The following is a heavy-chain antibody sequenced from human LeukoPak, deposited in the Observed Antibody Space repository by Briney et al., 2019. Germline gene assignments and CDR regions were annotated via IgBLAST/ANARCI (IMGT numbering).Heavy chain of an antibody. Sequence: GGSLRLSCAASGFTFSSYAMSWVRQAPGKGLEWVSAISGSGGSAYYADSVKGRFTISRDNSKNTLYLQMNSLRAEDTAVYYCAKRDQYSGYADWGQGTLVTVSS. CDR3: AKRDQYSGYAD. CDR1: GFTFSSYA. D-gene: IGHD5-12*01. CDR2: ISGSGGSA. V-gene: IGHV3-23*01. J-gene: IGHJ4*02.